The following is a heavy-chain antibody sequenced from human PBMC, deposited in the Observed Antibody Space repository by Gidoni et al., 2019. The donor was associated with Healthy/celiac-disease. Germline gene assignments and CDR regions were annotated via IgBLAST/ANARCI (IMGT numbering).Heavy chain of an antibody. CDR2: IYYSGST. CDR3: ARRKWVPYDSSGYYYYFDY. D-gene: IGHD3-22*01. J-gene: IGHJ4*02. CDR1: GGSISSYY. Sequence: QVQLQESGPGLVKPSETLSLTCTVSGGSISSYYWSWIRQPPGKGLEWIGYIYYSGSTNYNPSLKSRVTISVDTSKNQFSLKLSSVTAADTAVYYCARRKWVPYDSSGYYYYFDYWGQGTLVTVSS. V-gene: IGHV4-59*08.